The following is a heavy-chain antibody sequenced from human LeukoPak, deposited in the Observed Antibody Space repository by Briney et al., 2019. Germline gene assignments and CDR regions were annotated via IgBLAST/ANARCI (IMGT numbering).Heavy chain of an antibody. CDR3: ARGVGPTAYYYYMDV. V-gene: IGHV4-39*07. CDR1: GGSISSSSYY. D-gene: IGHD1-26*01. Sequence: SETLSLTCTVSGGSISSSSYYWGWIRQPPGKGLEWIGSIYYSGSTYYNPSLKSRVSISVDTSKNQFSLKLSSVTAADTAVYYCARGVGPTAYYYYMDVWGKGTTVTISS. J-gene: IGHJ6*03. CDR2: IYYSGST.